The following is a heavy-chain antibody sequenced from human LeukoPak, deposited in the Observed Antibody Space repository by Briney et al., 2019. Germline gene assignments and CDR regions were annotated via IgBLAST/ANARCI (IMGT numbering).Heavy chain of an antibody. CDR3: AKDLKSMVRGACMDA. CDR2: ITYDGYYK. D-gene: IGHD3-10*01. CDR1: GFTFSSYG. V-gene: IGHV3-30*18. Sequence: GSLRLSCAASGFTFSSYGMHWVRQAPGKGLEWVAVITYDGYYKYYADSVKGRFTISSDNSKNTLFLQMNSLRAEDTAVYYCAKDLKSMVRGACMDAWGQGTTVTVSS. J-gene: IGHJ6*02.